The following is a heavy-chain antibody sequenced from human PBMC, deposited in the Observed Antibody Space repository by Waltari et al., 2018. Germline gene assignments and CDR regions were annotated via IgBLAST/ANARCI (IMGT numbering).Heavy chain of an antibody. CDR2: IYHSGST. CDR1: GYSISSGYY. J-gene: IGHJ4*02. Sequence: QVQLQESGPGLVKPSETLSLTCTVSGYSISSGYYWGWIRQPPGKGLEWIGSIYHSGSTYYNPSLKSRVTISVDTSKNQFSLKLSSVTAADTAVYYCARDLCSGGSCYSYDYWGQGTLVTVSS. CDR3: ARDLCSGGSCYSYDY. D-gene: IGHD2-15*01. V-gene: IGHV4-38-2*02.